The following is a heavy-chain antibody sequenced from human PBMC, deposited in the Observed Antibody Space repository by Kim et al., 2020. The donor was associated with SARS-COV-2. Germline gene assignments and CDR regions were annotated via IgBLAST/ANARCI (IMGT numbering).Heavy chain of an antibody. CDR3: ARRITMIRGVAVSGMDV. Sequence: GGSLRLSCAASGFTFSNYAMTWVRQAPGRGLEWVSSITASGGSTYSADSVKGRFSISRDNSKNIMYVQMNSLRAYDTAVYYCARRITMIRGVAVSGMDVWGQGTTVIVSS. CDR2: ITASGGST. D-gene: IGHD3-10*01. J-gene: IGHJ6*02. CDR1: GFTFSNYA. V-gene: IGHV3-23*01.